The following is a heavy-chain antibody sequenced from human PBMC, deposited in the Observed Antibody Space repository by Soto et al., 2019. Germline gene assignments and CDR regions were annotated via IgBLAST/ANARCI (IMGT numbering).Heavy chain of an antibody. D-gene: IGHD5-18*01. V-gene: IGHV3-30-3*01. J-gene: IGHJ4*02. CDR1: GFTFSSYA. CDR3: ARAVEMDTILFDY. Sequence: QVQLVESGGGVVQPGRSLRLSCAASGFTFSSYAMHWVRQAPGMGLEWVAVISYDGSNKYYADSVKGRFTISRDNSKNTLYLQMNSLRAEDTAVYYCARAVEMDTILFDYWGQGTLVTVSS. CDR2: ISYDGSNK.